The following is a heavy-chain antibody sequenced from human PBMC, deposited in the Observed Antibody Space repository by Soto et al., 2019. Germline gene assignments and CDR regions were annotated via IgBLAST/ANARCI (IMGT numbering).Heavy chain of an antibody. Sequence: QVQLVQSGAEVKKPGSSVKVSCKASGGTFSSYAISWVRQAPGQGLEWMGGIIPIFGTANYAQKFQGRVTMTADEYTSTGYMELSSRRSEDTALYYCARDTYDSSGYGESVGYWGQGTLVTVSS. V-gene: IGHV1-69*12. CDR2: IIPIFGTA. CDR3: ARDTYDSSGYGESVGY. D-gene: IGHD3-22*01. CDR1: GGTFSSYA. J-gene: IGHJ4*02.